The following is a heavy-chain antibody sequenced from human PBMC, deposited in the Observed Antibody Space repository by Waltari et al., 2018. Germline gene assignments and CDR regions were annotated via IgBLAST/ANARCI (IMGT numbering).Heavy chain of an antibody. J-gene: IGHJ4*02. V-gene: IGHV4-61*01. CDR2: IYYSGST. Sequence: QVQLQESGPGLVKPSETLSLTCTVSGGPVSSGSYSWSWIRPPPGKGLEWIGYIYYSGSTNYNPSLKSRVTISVDTSKNQFSLKLSSVTAADTAVYYCARDRYCSGGSCYFGYWGQGTLVTVSS. CDR1: GGPVSSGSYS. D-gene: IGHD2-15*01. CDR3: ARDRYCSGGSCYFGY.